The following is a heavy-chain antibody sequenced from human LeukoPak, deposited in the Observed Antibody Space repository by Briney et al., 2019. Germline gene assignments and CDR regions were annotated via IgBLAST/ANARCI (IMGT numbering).Heavy chain of an antibody. J-gene: IGHJ5*02. CDR3: ARDGRGWFGELRWFDP. D-gene: IGHD3-10*01. Sequence: SGTLSLTCAVSGGSISSSNWWSWVRQPPGKGLEWIGEIYHSGSTNYNPSLKSRVTISVDKSKNQFSLKLSSVTAADTAVYYCARDGRGWFGELRWFDPWGQGTLVTVSS. V-gene: IGHV4-4*02. CDR1: GGSISSSNW. CDR2: IYHSGST.